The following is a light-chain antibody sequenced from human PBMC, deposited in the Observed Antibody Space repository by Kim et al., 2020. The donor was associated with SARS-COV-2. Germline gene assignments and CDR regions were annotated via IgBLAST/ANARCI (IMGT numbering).Light chain of an antibody. CDR2: VAS. Sequence: DIQLTQSPSFLSASIGDRVTITCRASQGISSYLAWYQQKPGKAPKLLIYVASTLQSGVPSRFGGSGSGTEFTLTISSLQPEDFATYYCQQLNSYPLTFGGGTKVDIK. J-gene: IGKJ4*01. CDR1: QGISSY. V-gene: IGKV1-9*01. CDR3: QQLNSYPLT.